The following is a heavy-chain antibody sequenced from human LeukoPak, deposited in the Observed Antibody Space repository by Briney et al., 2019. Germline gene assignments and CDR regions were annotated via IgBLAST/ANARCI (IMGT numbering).Heavy chain of an antibody. CDR1: GGSISSGSYY. CDR2: IYTSGST. J-gene: IGHJ5*02. D-gene: IGHD6-13*01. Sequence: SQTLSLTCTVSGGSISSGSYYWSWIRQPAGKGLEWIGRIYTSGSTNYNPSLKSRVTISVDTSKNQFSLKLSSVTAADTAVYYCARGNSSSWYYWFDPWGRGTLVTVSS. CDR3: ARGNSSSWYYWFDP. V-gene: IGHV4-61*02.